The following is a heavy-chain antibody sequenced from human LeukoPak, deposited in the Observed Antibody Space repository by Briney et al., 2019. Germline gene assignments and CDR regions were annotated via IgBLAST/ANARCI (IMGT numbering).Heavy chain of an antibody. J-gene: IGHJ4*02. CDR1: GFTFSSYA. V-gene: IGHV3-23*01. Sequence: PGGSLRLSCAASGFTFSSYAMSWVRQAPGKGLEWVSAISGSGGSTYYADSVKGRFTISRDNSKNTLYLQMNSLRAEDTAVYYCAKQPRRKESYDFWSGYLYGDWGQGTLVTVSS. D-gene: IGHD3-3*01. CDR2: ISGSGGST. CDR3: AKQPRRKESYDFWSGYLYGD.